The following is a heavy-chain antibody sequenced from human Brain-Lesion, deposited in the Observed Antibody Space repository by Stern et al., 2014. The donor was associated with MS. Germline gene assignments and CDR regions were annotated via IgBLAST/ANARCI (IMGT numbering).Heavy chain of an antibody. V-gene: IGHV4-59*08. CDR3: ARHGTEGYYYYYMDV. J-gene: IGHJ6*03. Sequence: VQLEESGPGLVKPSETLSLTCTVSGGSISSYYWSWIRQPPGKGLEWIGYIYYSGSTNYNPSLKSRVTISVDTSTNQFSLKLSSVTAADTAVYYCARHGTEGYYYYYMDVWGKGTTVTVSS. D-gene: IGHD3/OR15-3a*01. CDR1: GGSISSYY. CDR2: IYYSGST.